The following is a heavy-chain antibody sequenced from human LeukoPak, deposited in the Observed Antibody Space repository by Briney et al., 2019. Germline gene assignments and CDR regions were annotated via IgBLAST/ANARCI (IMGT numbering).Heavy chain of an antibody. Sequence: SETLSLTCAVYGGSVSDYHWNWVRQPPGKGLEWIGEISQSEGTYYNASLKSRVTMSVDTTRNQFSLKLSSVTAADTAVYYCARVGDIVVVPAAMSWFDPWGQGTLVTVSS. CDR2: ISQSEGT. V-gene: IGHV4-34*01. D-gene: IGHD2-2*01. CDR1: GGSVSDYH. J-gene: IGHJ5*02. CDR3: ARVGDIVVVPAAMSWFDP.